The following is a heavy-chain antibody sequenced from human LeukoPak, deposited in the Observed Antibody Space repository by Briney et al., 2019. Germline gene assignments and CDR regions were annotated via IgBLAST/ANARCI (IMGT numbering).Heavy chain of an antibody. V-gene: IGHV3-21*01. Sequence: GGSLRLSCAASGFTFSSYSMNWVRQAPGKGLEWVSSISSSSSYIYYADSVKGRFTISRDNAKNSLYLQMNSLRAEDTAVYYCARAAGGYCSGGSCYGGYWFDPWGQGTLVTVSS. CDR1: GFTFSSYS. CDR3: ARAAGGYCSGGSCYGGYWFDP. CDR2: ISSSSSYI. D-gene: IGHD2-15*01. J-gene: IGHJ5*02.